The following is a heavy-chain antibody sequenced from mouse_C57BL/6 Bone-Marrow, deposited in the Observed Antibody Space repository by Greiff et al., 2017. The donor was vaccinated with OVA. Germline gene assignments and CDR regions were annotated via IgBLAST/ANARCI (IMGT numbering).Heavy chain of an antibody. CDR2: ISSGGSYT. CDR1: GFTFSSYG. Sequence: EVKLMESGGDLVKPGGSLKLSCAASGFTFSSYGMSWVRQTPDKRLEWVATISSGGSYTYYPDSVKGRFPISRDKAKNTLYLQMSSLKSEDTAMYYCARHPQLAMDYWGQGTSVTVSS. J-gene: IGHJ4*01. V-gene: IGHV5-6*01. CDR3: ARHPQLAMDY. D-gene: IGHD1-3*01.